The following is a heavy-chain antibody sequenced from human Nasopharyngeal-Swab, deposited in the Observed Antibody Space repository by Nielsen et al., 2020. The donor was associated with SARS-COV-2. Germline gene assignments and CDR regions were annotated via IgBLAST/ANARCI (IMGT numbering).Heavy chain of an antibody. V-gene: IGHV4-34*01. CDR2: IDHRGNT. CDR3: ARYCSSTSCSLGMDV. Sequence: SETLSLTCAVNGESFSGHFWTWIRQTPGKGLEWIGEIDHRGNTKYNPPLKGRVTISADTSKGHFSLKLSSVTAADTAVYYCARYCSSTSCSLGMDVWGQGTTVTVSS. CDR1: GESFSGHF. J-gene: IGHJ6*02. D-gene: IGHD2-2*01.